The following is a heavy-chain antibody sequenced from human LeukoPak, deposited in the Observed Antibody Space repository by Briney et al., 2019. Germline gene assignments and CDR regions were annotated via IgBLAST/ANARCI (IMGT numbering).Heavy chain of an antibody. CDR1: GFTLSSYA. CDR2: ISYDGSNK. CDR3: ARGPNYYDSSGYQDNFDY. D-gene: IGHD3-22*01. V-gene: IGHV3-30*04. Sequence: HPGGSLRLSCAASGFTLSSYAMHWVRQAPGKGLEWVAVISYDGSNKYYADSVKGRFTISRDNSKNTLYLQMNSLRAEDTAVYYCARGPNYYDSSGYQDNFDYWGQGTLVTVSS. J-gene: IGHJ4*02.